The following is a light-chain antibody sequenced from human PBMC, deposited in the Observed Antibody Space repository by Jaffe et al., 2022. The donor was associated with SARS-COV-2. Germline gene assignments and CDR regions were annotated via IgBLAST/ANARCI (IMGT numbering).Light chain of an antibody. J-gene: IGLJ3*02. CDR2: SNN. CDR3: AAWDDSLNGWV. Sequence: QSVLTQPPSASGTPGQRVTISCSGSSSNIGSNTVNWYQHLPGTAPKLLIYSNNQRPSGVPDRLSGSKSGPSASLAISGLQSEDEADYYCAAWDDSLNGWVFGGGTKLTVL. CDR1: SSNIGSNT. V-gene: IGLV1-44*01.